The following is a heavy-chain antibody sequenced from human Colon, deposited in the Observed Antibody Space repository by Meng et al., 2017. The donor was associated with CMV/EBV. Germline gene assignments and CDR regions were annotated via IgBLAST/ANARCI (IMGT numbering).Heavy chain of an antibody. CDR2: LSYNGRT. CDR1: GDSLSTPDLY. CDR3: ARGGQIARDHFAV. D-gene: IGHD2-21*01. V-gene: IGHV4-39*07. J-gene: IGHJ4*02. Sequence: SETLSLTCSVSGDSLSTPDLYCGWIRQPPGKGLEWIGSLSYNGRTYFHPSLKSKVTMSVDTSKNQFSLRLTSVAAADTAVYYCARGGQIARDHFAVWGQGMLVTVSS.